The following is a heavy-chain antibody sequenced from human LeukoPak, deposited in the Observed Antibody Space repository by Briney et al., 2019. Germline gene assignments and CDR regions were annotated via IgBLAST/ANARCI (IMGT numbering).Heavy chain of an antibody. D-gene: IGHD2-2*01. CDR2: TSSSGSTI. J-gene: IGHJ6*02. Sequence: GGSLRLSCAASGFTFSDYYMSWIRQAPGKRLEWVSYTSSSGSTIYYADSVKGRFTISRDNAKNSLYLQMNSLRAEDTAVYYCAREVVVVPAAMNYYYYYGMDVWGQGTTVTVSS. V-gene: IGHV3-11*01. CDR1: GFTFSDYY. CDR3: AREVVVVPAAMNYYYYYGMDV.